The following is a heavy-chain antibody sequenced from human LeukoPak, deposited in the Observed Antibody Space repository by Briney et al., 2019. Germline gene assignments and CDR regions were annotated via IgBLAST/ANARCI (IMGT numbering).Heavy chain of an antibody. CDR1: GGSISSSNW. V-gene: IGHV4-4*02. J-gene: IGHJ5*02. Sequence: SGTLSPTCAVSGGSISSSNWWSWVRQLPGKGLEWIGEIYHSGSTNYNPSLKSRVTISVDKSKNQFSLKLSSVTAADTAVYYCARAAGYSSGWRYNWFDPWGQGTLVTVSS. D-gene: IGHD6-19*01. CDR2: IYHSGST. CDR3: ARAAGYSSGWRYNWFDP.